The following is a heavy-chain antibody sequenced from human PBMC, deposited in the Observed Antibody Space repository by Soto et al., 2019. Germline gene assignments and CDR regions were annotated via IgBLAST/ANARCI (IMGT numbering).Heavy chain of an antibody. Sequence: ASVKVACKASGYTFTSYGISWVRLAPGQGLEWMGWISAYNVNTNYAQKLQGRVTMTTDTCTSTAYMELRSLRSDDTAVYYCARGEVRYFYLGRLGYWGQGTRVTVAS. J-gene: IGHJ4*02. CDR1: GYTFTSYG. D-gene: IGHD3-9*01. CDR2: ISAYNVNT. V-gene: IGHV1-18*01. CDR3: ARGEVRYFYLGRLGY.